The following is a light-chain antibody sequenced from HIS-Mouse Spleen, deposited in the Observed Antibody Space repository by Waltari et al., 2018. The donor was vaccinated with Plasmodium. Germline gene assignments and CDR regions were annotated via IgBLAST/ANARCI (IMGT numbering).Light chain of an antibody. CDR2: AAS. J-gene: IGKJ4*01. CDR1: QSISSY. V-gene: IGKV1-39*01. CDR3: QQSYSTPGT. Sequence: DIQMTQSPSSLSASVGDRVTITCRASQSISSYLNWYQQKPGKAPKLLIYAASSLQSGVPSRFSGSGSGTDCTLTISSLQPEDFATYYCQQSYSTPGTVGGGTKVEIK.